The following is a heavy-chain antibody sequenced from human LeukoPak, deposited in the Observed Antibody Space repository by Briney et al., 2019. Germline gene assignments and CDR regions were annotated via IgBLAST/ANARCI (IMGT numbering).Heavy chain of an antibody. J-gene: IGHJ4*02. CDR1: GGSFSGYY. V-gene: IGHV4-34*01. Sequence: RPSETLSLTCAVYGGSFSGYYWSWIRQPPGKGLEGIGEINHSGSTNYNPSLKSRVNISVDTSKNQFSLKMSSVTAADKAVYYCARGGRGRPAASNFDYWGQGTLVTVS. CDR3: ARGGRGRPAASNFDY. CDR2: INHSGST. D-gene: IGHD2-2*01.